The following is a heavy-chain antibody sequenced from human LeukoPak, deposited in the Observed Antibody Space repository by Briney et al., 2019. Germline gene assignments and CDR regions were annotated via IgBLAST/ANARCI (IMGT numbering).Heavy chain of an antibody. CDR2: IRSKAYGGTT. CDR3: TSRRIAAQYYFDY. CDR1: GFTFGDYA. J-gene: IGHJ4*02. D-gene: IGHD6-13*01. Sequence: GGSLRLSCTASGFTFGDYAMSWFRQAPGKGLEWVGFIRSKAYGGTTEYAASVKGRFTLSRDDSKSIAYLQMNSLKTEDTAVYYCTSRRIAAQYYFDYWGQGTLVTVSS. V-gene: IGHV3-49*03.